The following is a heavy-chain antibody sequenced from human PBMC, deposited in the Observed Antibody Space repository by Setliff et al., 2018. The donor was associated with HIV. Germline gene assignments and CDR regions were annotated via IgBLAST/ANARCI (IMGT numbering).Heavy chain of an antibody. CDR3: ARDWNYVVDV. V-gene: IGHV1-18*01. CDR2: INTNSGHT. J-gene: IGHJ6*04. CDR1: GYTFKSYA. D-gene: IGHD3-16*01. Sequence: ASVKVSCKTSGYTFKSYAMNWVRQAPGQGLEWMGWINTNSGHTDYAQKLQDRVTITADTSSTTAYMELSSLRSDDTAVYYCARDWNYVVDVWGKGTTVTVSS.